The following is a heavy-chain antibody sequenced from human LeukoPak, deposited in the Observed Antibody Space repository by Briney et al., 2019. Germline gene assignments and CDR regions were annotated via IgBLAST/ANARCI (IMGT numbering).Heavy chain of an antibody. CDR1: GGSISSYY. Sequence: SETLSLTCTVSGGSISSYYWSWIRQPPGKGLEWIGCIYYSGSTNYNPSLKSRVTISVDTSKNQFSLKLSSVTAADTAVYYCARGMVRGVDYWGQGTLVTVSS. V-gene: IGHV4-59*01. CDR2: IYYSGST. D-gene: IGHD3-10*01. CDR3: ARGMVRGVDY. J-gene: IGHJ4*02.